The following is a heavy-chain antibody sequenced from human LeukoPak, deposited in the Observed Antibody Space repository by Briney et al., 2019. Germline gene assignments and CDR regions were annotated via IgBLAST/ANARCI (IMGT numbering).Heavy chain of an antibody. D-gene: IGHD6-19*01. CDR2: ISSSGSTI. J-gene: IGHJ4*02. CDR3: ARAVAGWYYFDY. Sequence: GGSLRLSCAASGFTFSSYEMNCVRQAPGKGLEWVSYISSSGSTIYYADSVKGRFTISRDNSKNSLYLQMNSLRTEDTALYYCARAVAGWYYFDYWGQGTLVTVSS. V-gene: IGHV3-48*03. CDR1: GFTFSSYE.